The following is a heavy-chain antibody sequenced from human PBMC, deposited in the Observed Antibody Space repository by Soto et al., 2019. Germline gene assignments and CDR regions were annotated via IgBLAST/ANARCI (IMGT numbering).Heavy chain of an antibody. D-gene: IGHD6-13*01. V-gene: IGHV1-8*01. CDR3: AIRVWGQQLVNFDP. CDR2: MNPNSGNT. J-gene: IGHJ5*02. CDR1: GYTLTELS. Sequence: ASVKVSCKVSGYTLTELSMHWVRQATGQGLEWMGWMNPNSGNTGYAQKFQGRVTMTRNTSISTAYMELSSLRSEDTAVYYCAIRVWGQQLVNFDPWGQGTLVTVSS.